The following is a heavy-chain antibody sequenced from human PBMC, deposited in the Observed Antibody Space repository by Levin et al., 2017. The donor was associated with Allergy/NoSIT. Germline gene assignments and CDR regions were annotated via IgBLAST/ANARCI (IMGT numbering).Heavy chain of an antibody. CDR2: IYPGDSDT. D-gene: IGHD4-11*01. V-gene: IGHV5-51*01. CDR1: GYSFTSYW. J-gene: IGHJ4*02. CDR3: ARRGYSNYVPFDY. Sequence: VASVKVSCKGSGYSFTSYWIGWVRQMPGKGLEWMGIIYPGDSDTRYSPSFQGQVTISADKSISTAYLQWSSLKASDTAMYYCARRGYSNYVPFDYWGQGTLVTVSS.